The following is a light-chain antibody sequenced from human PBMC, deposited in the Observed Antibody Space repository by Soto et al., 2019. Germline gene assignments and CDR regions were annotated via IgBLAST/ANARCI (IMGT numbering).Light chain of an antibody. V-gene: IGKV1-8*01. Sequence: AIRMTQSPSSLSASTGDRVTITCRASQGISSYLAWYQQKPWKAPKLLIYAASTLQSGVPSRFSGSGSGTDFTLTSSCLQSEDFATYYCQKYYSNPYTFGQGTKLEIK. CDR1: QGISSY. J-gene: IGKJ2*01. CDR3: QKYYSNPYT. CDR2: AAS.